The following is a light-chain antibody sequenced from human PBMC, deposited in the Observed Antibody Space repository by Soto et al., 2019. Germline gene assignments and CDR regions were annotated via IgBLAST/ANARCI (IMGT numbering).Light chain of an antibody. CDR2: ENN. V-gene: IGLV1-40*01. CDR3: QSYDSSLSGYV. Sequence: QSVLTQPPSVSEAPGQRVTISCTGSISNIGAGYEAHWYQQVPGTAPKLLIYENNNRPSGVPDRFSGSKSGTSASLAITGLQAEDEAEYYCQSYDSSLSGYVFGTGTKRTVL. J-gene: IGLJ1*01. CDR1: ISNIGAGYE.